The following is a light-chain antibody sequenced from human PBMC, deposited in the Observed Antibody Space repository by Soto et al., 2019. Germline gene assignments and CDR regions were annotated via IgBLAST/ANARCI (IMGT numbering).Light chain of an antibody. CDR3: SSYTSSSTLLYV. J-gene: IGLJ1*01. CDR2: DVS. Sequence: QSALTQPASVSGSPGQSITISCTGTSSDVGGYNYVSWYQQHPGKAPKLMIYDVSNRPSGVSNRFSGSKSGNTASLTISGLQAEDEADYYCSSYTSSSTLLYVFGTGSMVTV. V-gene: IGLV2-14*01. CDR1: SSDVGGYNY.